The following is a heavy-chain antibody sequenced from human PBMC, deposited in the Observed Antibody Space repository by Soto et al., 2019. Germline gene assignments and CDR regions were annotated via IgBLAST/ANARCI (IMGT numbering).Heavy chain of an antibody. CDR2: IYYSGST. D-gene: IGHD3-3*01. V-gene: IGHV4-39*01. CDR1: GGSISSSSYY. Sequence: SETLSLTCTVSGGSISSSSYYWGWIRQPPGKGLEWIGSIYYSGSTYYNPSLKSRVTISVDTSKNQFSLKLSSVTAADTAVYYCARPYYDFWSGYYSGFGYWGQGTLVTV. J-gene: IGHJ4*02. CDR3: ARPYYDFWSGYYSGFGY.